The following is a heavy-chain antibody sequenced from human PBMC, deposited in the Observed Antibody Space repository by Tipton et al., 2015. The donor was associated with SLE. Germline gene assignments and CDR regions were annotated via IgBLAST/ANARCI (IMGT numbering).Heavy chain of an antibody. Sequence: TLSLTCTVSGGSISGYYWSWIRQPAGKGLEWIGYIFSGGSTNYNPSLKSRVSISVDTSKNQFSLKLRSVTAADTAVYFCARYYCTTTRCYYFDYWGRGTLVTVSS. D-gene: IGHD2-2*01. CDR3: ARYYCTTTRCYYFDY. CDR1: GGSISGYY. V-gene: IGHV4-59*07. CDR2: IFSGGST. J-gene: IGHJ4*02.